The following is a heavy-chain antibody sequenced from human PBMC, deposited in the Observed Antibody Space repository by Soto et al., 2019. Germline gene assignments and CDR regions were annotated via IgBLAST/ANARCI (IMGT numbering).Heavy chain of an antibody. V-gene: IGHV3-15*07. J-gene: IGHJ4*02. CDR1: GLTFSDAW. CDR3: ATAPGYWGSAPLDF. D-gene: IGHD7-27*01. Sequence: DVQLVESGGGLVQPGGSLRLSCVASGLTFSDAWMNWLRQVPGKGPEWVARIRSQSDGGTRDYTAPVNGRFTISRDDSNSTLYLQMNSLKTDDTAIYYCATAPGYWGSAPLDFWGQGTLVTVSS. CDR2: IRSQSDGGTR.